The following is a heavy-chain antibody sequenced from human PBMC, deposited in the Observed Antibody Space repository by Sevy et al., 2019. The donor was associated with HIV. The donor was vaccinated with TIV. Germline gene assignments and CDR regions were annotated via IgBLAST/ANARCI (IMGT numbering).Heavy chain of an antibody. CDR1: GFTFSSYE. J-gene: IGHJ4*02. D-gene: IGHD4-17*01. Sequence: LSLTCAASGFTFSSYEMNWVRQAPGKGLEWVSYISNTGSSIYYSDSVKGRFTMSRDNAKNSLYLQMNSLRGEDTAVYYCARDLPPSATTVSHFDYWGRGTLVTVSS. CDR3: ARDLPPSATTVSHFDY. V-gene: IGHV3-48*03. CDR2: ISNTGSSI.